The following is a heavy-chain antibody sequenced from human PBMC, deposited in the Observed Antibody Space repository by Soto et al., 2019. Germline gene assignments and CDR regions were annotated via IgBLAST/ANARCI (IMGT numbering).Heavy chain of an antibody. V-gene: IGHV4-31*03. CDR2: IYYSGST. Sequence: SETLSLTCTVSGGSISSGGYYWSWIRQHPGKGLEWIGYIYYSGSTYYNPSLKSRVTISVDTSKNQFSLKLSSVTAADTAVYYCARGGYSSSWYSVDYWGQGTLVTVSS. D-gene: IGHD6-13*01. CDR3: ARGGYSSSWYSVDY. J-gene: IGHJ4*02. CDR1: GGSISSGGYY.